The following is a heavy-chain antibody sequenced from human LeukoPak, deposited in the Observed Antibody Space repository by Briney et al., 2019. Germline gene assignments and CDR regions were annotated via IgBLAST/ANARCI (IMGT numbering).Heavy chain of an antibody. Sequence: PSETLSLTCTVSGGSISSGGYYWSWIRQHPGKGLEWIGYIYYSGSTYYNPSLKSRVTISVDTSKNQFSLKLSSVTAADTAVYYCARDAIVVYAFDIWGQGTMVTVPS. V-gene: IGHV4-31*03. J-gene: IGHJ3*02. CDR2: IYYSGST. CDR3: ARDAIVVYAFDI. CDR1: GGSISSGGYY. D-gene: IGHD2-15*01.